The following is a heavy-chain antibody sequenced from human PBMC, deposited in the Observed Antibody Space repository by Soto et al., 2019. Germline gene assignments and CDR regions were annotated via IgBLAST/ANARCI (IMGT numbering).Heavy chain of an antibody. CDR3: ARGVPNYYAMDV. V-gene: IGHV3-74*01. Sequence: GGSLRLSCAASGFTFSSYWMHWVRQAPGKGLVWVSRIKFDGSNTDYADSVKGRITISRDNAKNTLYLQMNSLRAEDTTLYYCARGVPNYYAMDVWGQGTTVTVSS. J-gene: IGHJ6*02. CDR2: IKFDGSNT. CDR1: GFTFSSYW.